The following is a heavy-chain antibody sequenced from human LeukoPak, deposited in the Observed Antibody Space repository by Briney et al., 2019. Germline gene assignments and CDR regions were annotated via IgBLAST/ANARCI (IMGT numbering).Heavy chain of an antibody. D-gene: IGHD2-21*02. CDR1: GVTFSSDL. CDR2: INSDVSST. CDR3: ARDLLTNYCGGDCYLSWYFDL. Sequence: GGALRVSCAASGVTFSSDLMHSGPDAPGKGVVCVSRINSDVSSTNYAHSVKGRFTIYRDNAKNTLYLQMNSLRAADTAVYYCARDLLTNYCGGDCYLSWYFDLWGSGTLVTVYS. J-gene: IGHJ2*01. V-gene: IGHV3-74*01.